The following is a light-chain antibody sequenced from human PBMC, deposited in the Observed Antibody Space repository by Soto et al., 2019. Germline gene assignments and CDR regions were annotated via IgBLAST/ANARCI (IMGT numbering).Light chain of an antibody. CDR3: CSYAGSYTYV. CDR1: NSDVGAYNP. CDR2: DVI. Sequence: QSALTQPRSVSGSPGQSVTISCTGANSDVGAYNPVSWYQQHPGKAPKLMLYDVIKRASGVPDRFSGSKSGNTASLTISGLQAEDEADYYCCSYAGSYTYVFGPGTKLTVL. J-gene: IGLJ1*01. V-gene: IGLV2-11*01.